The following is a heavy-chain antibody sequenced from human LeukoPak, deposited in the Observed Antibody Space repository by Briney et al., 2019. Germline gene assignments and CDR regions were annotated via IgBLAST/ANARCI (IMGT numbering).Heavy chain of an antibody. J-gene: IGHJ4*02. D-gene: IGHD6-13*01. V-gene: IGHV3-21*01. CDR1: ALTPTSYT. Sequence: GRSRTPSSPPSALTPTSYTASCVRPPQGNGMEWVSSIRSSSSYIYYADSVKGRFTISRDNAKNSLYLHMNSLRAEDTAVYYCAREAGYSSSWYYFDYWGQGTLVTVSS. CDR2: IRSSSSYI. CDR3: AREAGYSSSWYYFDY.